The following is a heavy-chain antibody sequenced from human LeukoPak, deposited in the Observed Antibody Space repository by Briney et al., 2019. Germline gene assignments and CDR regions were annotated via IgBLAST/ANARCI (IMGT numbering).Heavy chain of an antibody. Sequence: ASVKVSCKTSGYSFTDYYIHWVRQAPGQGLEWMAWINTKTGRTSSARKFQGRVTMTRDPSITTVYMDMAWLTSNDTAIYFCARADFIDAGPYLIGPWGQGTLVTVSS. CDR2: INTKTGRT. D-gene: IGHD3-3*01. J-gene: IGHJ5*02. CDR1: GYSFTDYY. V-gene: IGHV1-2*02. CDR3: ARADFIDAGPYLIGP.